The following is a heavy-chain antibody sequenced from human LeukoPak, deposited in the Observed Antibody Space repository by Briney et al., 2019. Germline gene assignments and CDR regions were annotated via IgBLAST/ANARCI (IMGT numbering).Heavy chain of an antibody. Sequence: PWGSLRLSCAASGFTFISYAMNWVRQAPGKGLQLVSGISGSGGRTYYADSVKGRFTISRDNSKNMLYLQMNSLRADDTAVYYCAETSISDDFFDFWGQGTLVTVSS. CDR1: GFTFISYA. V-gene: IGHV3-23*01. J-gene: IGHJ4*02. D-gene: IGHD3-3*02. CDR3: AETSISDDFFDF. CDR2: ISGSGGRT.